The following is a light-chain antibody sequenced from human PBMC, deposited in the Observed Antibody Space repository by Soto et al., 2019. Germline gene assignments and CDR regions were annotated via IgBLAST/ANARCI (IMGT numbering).Light chain of an antibody. V-gene: IGKV1-5*03. CDR1: QSIDTW. Sequence: DIQMTQSPSTLSASVGDRVTITCRASQSIDTWLAWHQQKPGQVPKLLISKASSLESGVPSRFSGSGSGTEFTLTISSLQPDDSATYYCQQYNSYRAFXQGTKADIK. CDR3: QQYNSYRA. CDR2: KAS. J-gene: IGKJ1*01.